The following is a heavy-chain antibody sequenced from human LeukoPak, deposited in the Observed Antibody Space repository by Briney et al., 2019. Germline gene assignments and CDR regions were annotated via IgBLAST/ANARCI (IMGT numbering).Heavy chain of an antibody. CDR1: GGSINFYY. CDR3: ARDDYGGNSRAFDI. V-gene: IGHV4-4*07. Sequence: SETLSLTCTVSGGSINFYYWAWIRQSAGKGLEWMGRIYTSGSTNYNPSLKSRVTMSVDTSKNQFSLKLSSVTAADTAVYYCARDDYGGNSRAFDIWGQGTMVTVSS. D-gene: IGHD4-23*01. J-gene: IGHJ3*02. CDR2: IYTSGST.